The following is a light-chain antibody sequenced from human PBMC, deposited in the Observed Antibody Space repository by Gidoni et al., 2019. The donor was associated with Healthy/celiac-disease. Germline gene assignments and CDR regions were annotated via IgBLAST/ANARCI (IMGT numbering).Light chain of an antibody. CDR3: CSYAGSSTYVV. CDR2: EVS. CDR1: SSDVGSYNL. J-gene: IGLJ2*01. Sequence: QSALTQPASASGSPGQSITISCTGTSSDVGSYNLVSWYQQHPGNAPKLMIYEVSKRPSGVSNRFSGSKSGNTASLTISGLQAEDEADYYCCSYAGSSTYVVFGGGTKLTVL. V-gene: IGLV2-23*02.